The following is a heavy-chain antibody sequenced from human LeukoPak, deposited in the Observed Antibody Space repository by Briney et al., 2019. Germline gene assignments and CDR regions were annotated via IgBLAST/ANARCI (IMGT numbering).Heavy chain of an antibody. CDR2: IYYSGST. Sequence: NPSETLSLTCTVSGGSISSSSYYWGWIRQPPGKGLEWIGSIYYSGSTYYNPSLKSRVTISVDTSKNQFSLKLSSVTAADTAAYYCARNPSYGSGSYSPPNWFDPWGQGTLVTVSS. CDR1: GGSISSSSYY. D-gene: IGHD3-10*01. J-gene: IGHJ5*02. CDR3: ARNPSYGSGSYSPPNWFDP. V-gene: IGHV4-39*01.